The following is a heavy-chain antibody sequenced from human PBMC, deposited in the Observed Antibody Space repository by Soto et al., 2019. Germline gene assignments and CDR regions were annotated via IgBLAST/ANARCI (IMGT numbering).Heavy chain of an antibody. CDR2: IWYDGSNK. Sequence: QVQLVESGGGVVQPGRSLSLSCAASGFTFISYGMHWVRQAPGKWLEWVAVIWYDGSNKYYADSVKCRFTISRDNSKNSLYLQMSVQSAEDTAVYYCARPWATTGTSHGMEIWGQRTTVT. D-gene: IGHD4-17*01. CDR3: ARPWATTGTSHGMEI. J-gene: IGHJ6*02. V-gene: IGHV3-33*01. CDR1: GFTFISYG.